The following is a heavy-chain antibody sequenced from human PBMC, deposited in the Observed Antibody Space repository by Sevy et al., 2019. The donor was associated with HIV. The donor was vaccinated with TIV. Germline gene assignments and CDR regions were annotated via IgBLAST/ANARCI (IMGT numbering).Heavy chain of an antibody. D-gene: IGHD4-17*01. CDR3: ARNFGDYVDFWFDP. Sequence: GGSLRLSCAASGFTFSTYSMNWVRQAPGKGLEWVSHITSGGSAIHYADSVKGRFTISRDNARNSLYLQMNSQRAEDTAVYYCARNFGDYVDFWFDPWGQGTLVTVSS. CDR1: GFTFSTYS. V-gene: IGHV3-48*01. CDR2: ITSGGSAI. J-gene: IGHJ5*02.